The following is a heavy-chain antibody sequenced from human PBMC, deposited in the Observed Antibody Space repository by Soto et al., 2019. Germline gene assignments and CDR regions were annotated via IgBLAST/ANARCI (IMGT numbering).Heavy chain of an antibody. Sequence: QVQLVQSEAEVKKPGASVKVSCKASGYTFTTRGFTWVRQAPGQGLEWMGWISVYNGNTDYAQKVQGRVTMTTDTSTNPAYRELRSLRSDDTAVYYCARSGGYCSSTSCYADYWGQGTLVTVSS. CDR1: GYTFTTRG. CDR2: ISVYNGNT. CDR3: ARSGGYCSSTSCYADY. V-gene: IGHV1-18*01. J-gene: IGHJ4*02. D-gene: IGHD2-2*01.